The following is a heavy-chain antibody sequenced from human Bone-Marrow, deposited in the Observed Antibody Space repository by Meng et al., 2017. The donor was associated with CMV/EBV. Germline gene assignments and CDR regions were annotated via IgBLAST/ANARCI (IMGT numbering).Heavy chain of an antibody. CDR3: AKDLGRSSWYYFDY. V-gene: IGHV3-23*03. J-gene: IGHJ4*02. D-gene: IGHD6-13*01. CDR2: IYGSNTKT. Sequence: ETLSLTCAVYGGSFSGYYWSWVRQAPGKGLEWVSIIYGSNTKTYYADSVKGRFTISRDNSKNTLYLQMNGLGADDTAVYYCAKDLGRSSWYYFDYWGQGTLAASSS. CDR1: GGSFSGYY.